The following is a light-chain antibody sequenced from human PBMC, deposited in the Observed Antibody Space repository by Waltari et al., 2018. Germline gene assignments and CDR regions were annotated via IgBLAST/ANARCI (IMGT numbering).Light chain of an antibody. Sequence: SYVLTQPPSVSEAPGPTARTPCAGNSLGSKSVHWYQQKPGQAPVVVMYYDNDRPAGIPERFSGSNSGNTATLTISRVEAGDEADYYCQVWDRSTDHRVFGGGTRLTVL. V-gene: IGLV3-21*04. CDR1: SLGSKS. CDR2: YDN. CDR3: QVWDRSTDHRV. J-gene: IGLJ3*02.